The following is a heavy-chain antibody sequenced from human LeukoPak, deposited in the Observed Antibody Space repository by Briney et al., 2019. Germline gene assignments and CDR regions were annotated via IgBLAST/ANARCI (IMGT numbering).Heavy chain of an antibody. D-gene: IGHD3-3*01. CDR1: EFTFYKYP. Sequence: GGSLRLSCAASEFTFYKYPMNCVRQAPGKGLEWISTLSYSGDAHYAETVKGRFTISRDDSKNTVYLQMNSLRPEDTAVYYCAKDLRRITIFGVVHDDYWGQGTLVTVSS. CDR2: LSYSGDA. J-gene: IGHJ4*02. CDR3: AKDLRRITIFGVVHDDY. V-gene: IGHV3-23*01.